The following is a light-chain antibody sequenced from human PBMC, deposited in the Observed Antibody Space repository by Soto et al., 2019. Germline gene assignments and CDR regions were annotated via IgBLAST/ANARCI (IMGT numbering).Light chain of an antibody. J-gene: IGLJ1*01. CDR1: SSDVGAYSY. CDR2: EVI. Sequence: QSALTQPASVSGSPGQSITISCTGTSSDVGAYSYVSWYQQQPGKAPKLMIYEVINRPSGVSNRFSGSKSGNTASLTISGLRAEDEAYYYCSSFTSRNTGVFGTGTKVTVL. V-gene: IGLV2-14*01. CDR3: SSFTSRNTGV.